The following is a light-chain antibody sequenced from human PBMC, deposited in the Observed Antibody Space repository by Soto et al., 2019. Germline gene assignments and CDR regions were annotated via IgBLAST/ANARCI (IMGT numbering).Light chain of an antibody. J-gene: IGKJ2*01. V-gene: IGKV1-5*03. CDR2: KAS. CDR3: QQYNSFPYT. Sequence: DIQMTQSPSTLSASVGDRVTIPCRASQSISSWLAWYQQKPGKAPKLLMYKASTLKSGVPSRFSGSGSGTEFTLTIRSLQPDDFATYYCQQYNSFPYTFGQGTRLEMK. CDR1: QSISSW.